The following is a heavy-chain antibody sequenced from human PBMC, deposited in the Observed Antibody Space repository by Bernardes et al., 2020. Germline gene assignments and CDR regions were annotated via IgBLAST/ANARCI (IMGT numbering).Heavy chain of an antibody. J-gene: IGHJ4*02. Sequence: GGSLRLSCAASGFTFSSYGMHWVRQAPGKGLEWVAVIWYDGSNKYYADSVKGRFTISRDNSKNTLYLQMNSLRAEDTVVYYCARDYANLLPLDYWGQGTLVTVSS. CDR3: ARDYANLLPLDY. V-gene: IGHV3-33*08. D-gene: IGHD3-22*01. CDR1: GFTFSSYG. CDR2: IWYDGSNK.